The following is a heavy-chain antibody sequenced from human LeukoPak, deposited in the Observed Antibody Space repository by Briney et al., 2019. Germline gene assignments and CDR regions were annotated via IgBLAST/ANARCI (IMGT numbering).Heavy chain of an antibody. V-gene: IGHV1-2*02. CDR1: GYTFTGYY. D-gene: IGHD4-23*01. J-gene: IGHJ1*01. Sequence: ASVKVSCKASGYTFTGYYMHWVRQAPGQGLEWMGWINPISGGTNTEQKFQGRVTMTRDPSISTAYMELSRLRADYTAVYYCASGISMVTHEHWGQGTLVTVSS. CDR3: ASGISMVTHEH. CDR2: INPISGGT.